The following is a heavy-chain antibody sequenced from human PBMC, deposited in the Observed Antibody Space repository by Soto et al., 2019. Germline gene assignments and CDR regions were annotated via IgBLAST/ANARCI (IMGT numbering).Heavy chain of an antibody. Sequence: GGSLRLSCAVSGITVTSNHMSWVRQAPGKGLEWVSIIYIAGNIDYADSVKGRFTISRDNSKNTVSLQMNSLRADDTAVYFCTRGFPVANSYYFDYWGQGALVTV. CDR2: IYIAGNI. J-gene: IGHJ4*02. CDR3: TRGFPVANSYYFDY. CDR1: GITVTSNH. V-gene: IGHV3-53*01. D-gene: IGHD5-12*01.